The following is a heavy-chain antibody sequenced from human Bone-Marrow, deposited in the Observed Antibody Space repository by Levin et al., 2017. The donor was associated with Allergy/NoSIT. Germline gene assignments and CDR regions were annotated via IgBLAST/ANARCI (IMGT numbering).Heavy chain of an antibody. CDR2: IHYNGNT. J-gene: IGHJ4*02. CDR1: GGSVSSGGYY. D-gene: IGHD4-17*01. CDR3: ARGHVNGDYFDF. V-gene: IGHV4-31*03. Sequence: SETLSLTCTVSGGSVSSGGYYWTWVRQPSGKGLDWIAYIHYNGNTYFYNPSLRSRATISLETSKSQFSLTLRSVTAAYTAVYYCARGHVNGDYFDFWGQGLLVTVSS.